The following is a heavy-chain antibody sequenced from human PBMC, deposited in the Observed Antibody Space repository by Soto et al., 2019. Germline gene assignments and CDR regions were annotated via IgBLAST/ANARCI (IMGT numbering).Heavy chain of an antibody. CDR1: GGSISSSSYY. CDR3: ARRGYYASGPLDY. J-gene: IGHJ4*02. CDR2: IYYSGST. D-gene: IGHD3-10*01. V-gene: IGHV4-39*01. Sequence: SETLSLTCTVSGGSISSSSYYWGWIRQPPGKGLECIGSIYYSGSTYYNPSLKSRVTISVDTSKNQFSLKLSSVTAADTAVYYCARRGYYASGPLDYWGQGTLVT.